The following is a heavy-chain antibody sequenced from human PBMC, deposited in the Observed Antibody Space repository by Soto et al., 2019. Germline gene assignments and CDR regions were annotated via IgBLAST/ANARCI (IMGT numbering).Heavy chain of an antibody. V-gene: IGHV1-3*01. CDR1: GYTFTSYA. D-gene: IGHD2-15*01. J-gene: IGHJ5*02. CDR3: ARKGAYCSGGSCYFNLDWFDP. Sequence: QVQLVQSGAEVKKPGASVKVSCKASGYTFTSYAMHWVRQAPGQRLEWMGWINAGNGNTKYSQKFQGRVTITRDTSASTAYMELSSLRSEDTAVYYCARKGAYCSGGSCYFNLDWFDPWGQGTLVTVS. CDR2: INAGNGNT.